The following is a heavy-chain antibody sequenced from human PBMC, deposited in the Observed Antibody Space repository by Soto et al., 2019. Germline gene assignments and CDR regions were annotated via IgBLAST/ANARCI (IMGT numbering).Heavy chain of an antibody. Sequence: SGPTLVNPTQTLTLTCTFSGFSLSTSGEGVGWIRQPPGKALEWLALIYWDGDKRYRPSLRSRLTITKDTSKSQVVLTMTNLDPVDTATYYCTHRGSYDSSGYWSEYWGQGALVTVSS. CDR3: THRGSYDSSGYWSEY. CDR1: GFSLSTSGEG. D-gene: IGHD3-22*01. V-gene: IGHV2-5*02. J-gene: IGHJ4*02. CDR2: IYWDGDK.